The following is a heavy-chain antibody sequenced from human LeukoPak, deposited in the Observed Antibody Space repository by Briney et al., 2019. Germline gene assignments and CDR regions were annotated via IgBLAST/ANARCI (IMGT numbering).Heavy chain of an antibody. D-gene: IGHD3-9*01. J-gene: IGHJ4*02. CDR2: ISGSGGST. Sequence: GGSLRLSCAASGFTFSSYAMSWVRQAPGKGLEWVSAISGSGGSTYYADSVKGRFTISRDNAKNSLYLQMNSLRAEDTAMYYCARASYDILTGYFDYWGQGTLVTVSS. CDR3: ARASYDILTGYFDY. CDR1: GFTFSSYA. V-gene: IGHV3-23*01.